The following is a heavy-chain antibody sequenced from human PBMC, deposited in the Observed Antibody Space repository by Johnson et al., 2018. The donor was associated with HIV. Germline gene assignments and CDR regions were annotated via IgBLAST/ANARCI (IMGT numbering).Heavy chain of an antibody. CDR1: GFTFDDYA. CDR2: ITWNSGEI. CDR3: AKVKSWGLDAFDI. Sequence: EVQLVESGGVVVQPGGSLRLSCAASGFTFDDYAMHWVRQAPGRGLEWVSGITWNSGEIDYADSVEGRFTISRDNTKNSLYLQMNSLRAEDTALYYCAKVKSWGLDAFDIWGQGTMVTVSS. J-gene: IGHJ3*02. V-gene: IGHV3-9*01. D-gene: IGHD7-27*01.